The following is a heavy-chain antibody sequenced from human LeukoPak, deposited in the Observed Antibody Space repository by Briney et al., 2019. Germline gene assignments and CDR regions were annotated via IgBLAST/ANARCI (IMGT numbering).Heavy chain of an antibody. CDR3: ARIRCRDPRCNSGHSYFDY. CDR1: GGSISSTDYY. D-gene: IGHD1-1*01. J-gene: IGHJ4*02. Sequence: SQTLSLTCTVSGGSISSTDYYWTWIRQPPGKGLEWIGSIYFSGYTYSNPSLESRVSMSVDTSKSQFSLKLTSVTAADTAVYYCARIRCRDPRCNSGHSYFDYWGQGNLVTVSS. V-gene: IGHV4-30-4*01. CDR2: IYFSGYT.